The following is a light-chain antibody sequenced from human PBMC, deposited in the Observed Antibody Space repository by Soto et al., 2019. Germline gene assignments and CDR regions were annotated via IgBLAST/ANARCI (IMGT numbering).Light chain of an antibody. V-gene: IGKV1-8*01. CDR3: QQYYSYPRA. CDR2: AAF. J-gene: IGKJ1*01. Sequence: AIRMTQSPSSLTASTGDRVTITCRASQGISNYLAWYQQKPGKAPNLLIYAAFTLQSGVPSRFSGSRSGTDFTLTINSLQSEDFATYYCQQYYSYPRAFGQGTKVDIK. CDR1: QGISNY.